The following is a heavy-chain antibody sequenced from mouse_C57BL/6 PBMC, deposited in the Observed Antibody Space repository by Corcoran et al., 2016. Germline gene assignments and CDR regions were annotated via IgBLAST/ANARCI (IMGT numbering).Heavy chain of an antibody. CDR1: GYTFTDYN. Sequence: EIQLQQSGPELVKHGASVKIPCTASGYTFTDYNMDWVKQSHGNSLEWIGDINPNNGGTIYNQKFKGKATLTVDKSSSTAYMELRSLTSEDTAGYYCARGLMDYWGQGTSVTVSS. J-gene: IGHJ4*01. CDR3: ARGLMDY. V-gene: IGHV1-18*01. CDR2: INPNNGGT.